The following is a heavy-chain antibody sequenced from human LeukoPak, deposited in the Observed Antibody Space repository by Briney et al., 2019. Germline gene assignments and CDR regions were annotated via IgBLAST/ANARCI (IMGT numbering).Heavy chain of an antibody. CDR1: GFTVSSNY. J-gene: IGHJ4*02. CDR3: ARGDAAVVRGVSFDY. V-gene: IGHV3-53*01. D-gene: IGHD3-10*01. CDR2: IYSGGST. Sequence: GGSLRLSCAASGFTVSSNYMSRVRQAPGKGLEWVSVIYSGGSTYYADSVKGRFTISRDNSKNTLYLQMNSLRAEDTAVYYCARGDAAVVRGVSFDYWGQGTLVTVSS.